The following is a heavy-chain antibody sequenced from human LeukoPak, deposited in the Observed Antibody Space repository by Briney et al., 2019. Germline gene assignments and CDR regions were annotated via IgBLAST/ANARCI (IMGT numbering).Heavy chain of an antibody. V-gene: IGHV4-59*01. CDR2: IYYSGST. CDR1: GVSISSYY. CDR3: ARAISRNYYYYYYMDV. J-gene: IGHJ6*03. Sequence: SETLSLTCTVPGVSISSYYWSWVRQPPGKGLEWVGYIYYSGSTNYNPSLKSRVTISVDTSKNQFSLKLSSVTAADTAVYYCARAISRNYYYYYYMDVWGKGTTVTISS.